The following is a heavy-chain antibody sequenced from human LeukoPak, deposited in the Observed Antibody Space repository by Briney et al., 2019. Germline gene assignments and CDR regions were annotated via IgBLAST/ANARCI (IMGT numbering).Heavy chain of an antibody. D-gene: IGHD2-2*01. CDR1: GGTFSSYA. V-gene: IGHV1-69*05. Sequence: SVKVSCKASGGTFSSYAISWVRQAPGQGLEWMGGIIPIFGTANYAQKFQGRVTITTGESTSTAYMELSSLRSEDTAVYYCEAKYCSSTSCSHWGQGTLVTVSS. CDR3: EAKYCSSTSCSH. CDR2: IIPIFGTA. J-gene: IGHJ4*02.